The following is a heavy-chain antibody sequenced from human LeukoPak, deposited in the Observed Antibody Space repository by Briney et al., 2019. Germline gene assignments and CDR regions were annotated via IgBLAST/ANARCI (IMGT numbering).Heavy chain of an antibody. CDR3: AGTTVGTHDAFDI. V-gene: IGHV1-2*02. J-gene: IGHJ3*02. Sequence: ASVKVSCKASGYTFTGYYMHWVRQAPGQGLEWMGWINPNSGGTNYAQKFQGRVTMTRDTSISTAYMELSRLRSDDTAVYYCAGTTVGTHDAFDIWGQGTMVTVSS. D-gene: IGHD4-17*01. CDR1: GYTFTGYY. CDR2: INPNSGGT.